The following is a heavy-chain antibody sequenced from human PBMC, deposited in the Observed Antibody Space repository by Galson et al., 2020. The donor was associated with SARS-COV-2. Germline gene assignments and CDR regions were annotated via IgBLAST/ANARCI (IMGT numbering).Heavy chain of an antibody. J-gene: IGHJ4*02. D-gene: IGHD5-12*01. Sequence: GGSLRLSCAASGFTFSSYGMHWVRQAPGKGLEWVAVIWYDGSNKYYADSVKGRFTISRDNSKNTLYLQMNSLRAEDTAVYYCAKDVEMATISSPDYWGQGTLVTVSS. CDR1: GFTFSSYG. V-gene: IGHV3-33*06. CDR3: AKDVEMATISSPDY. CDR2: IWYDGSNK.